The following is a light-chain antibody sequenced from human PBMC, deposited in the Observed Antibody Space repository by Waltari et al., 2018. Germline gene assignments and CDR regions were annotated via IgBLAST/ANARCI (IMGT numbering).Light chain of an antibody. CDR2: AAS. Sequence: DIQITQSPSSLSASVGDRVTITCRASKRISSYLNWYQQKPGKAPKLLIYAASSLQSGVPSRFSGSGSGTDFTLTISSPQPEDFATYYCQQSYSSPRTFGQGTKVEIK. V-gene: IGKV1-39*01. CDR3: QQSYSSPRT. CDR1: KRISSY. J-gene: IGKJ1*01.